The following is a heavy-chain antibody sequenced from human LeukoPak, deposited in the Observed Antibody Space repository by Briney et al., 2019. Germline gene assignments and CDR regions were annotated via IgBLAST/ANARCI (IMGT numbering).Heavy chain of an antibody. CDR2: IYYGGST. J-gene: IGHJ3*02. CDR3: ARGRGFYRDFDI. V-gene: IGHV4-39*07. Sequence: SETLSLTCTVSGGSISSSNYYWVWLPQPPGKGREWIVSIYYGGSTYYNPSLKSRVTISVDTYKNQFSLKLSSVTAADTGVYYCARGRGFYRDFDIWGQGTMVTVSS. D-gene: IGHD3-10*01. CDR1: GGSISSSNYY.